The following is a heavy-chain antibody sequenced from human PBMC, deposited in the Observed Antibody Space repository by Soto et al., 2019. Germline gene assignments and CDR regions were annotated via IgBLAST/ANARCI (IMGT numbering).Heavy chain of an antibody. Sequence: ASVKVSCKASGYTFSNYGISWVRQAPGQGLEWMGWISAYSGDTNYAQKLQGRVTMTTDTSTSTAYMELRSLTSDDTAVYYCARDQRVGARRFDPWGQGTLVTVSS. V-gene: IGHV1-18*01. J-gene: IGHJ5*02. CDR2: ISAYSGDT. CDR3: ARDQRVGARRFDP. CDR1: GYTFSNYG. D-gene: IGHD2-15*01.